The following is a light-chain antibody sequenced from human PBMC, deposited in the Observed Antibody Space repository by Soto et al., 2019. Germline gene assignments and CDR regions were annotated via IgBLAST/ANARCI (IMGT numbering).Light chain of an antibody. V-gene: IGKV3-15*01. CDR3: QQYNERPPST. CDR1: QSVGSN. CDR2: GAS. J-gene: IGKJ1*01. Sequence: ERVLILSPTTLSVSPGEIATLSCGASQSVGSNVAWYQQKPGQAPRLLIYGASSRATGIPARVSGSGSGTDFTLTISSLQSDDVGVYYCQQYNERPPSTFGQGTKVDIK.